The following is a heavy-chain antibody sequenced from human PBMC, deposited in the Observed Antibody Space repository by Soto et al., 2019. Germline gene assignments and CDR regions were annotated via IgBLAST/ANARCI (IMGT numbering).Heavy chain of an antibody. V-gene: IGHV1-69*06. Sequence: QVQLVQSGAEVKKPGSSVKVSCKASGGTFSSYAISWVRQAPGQGLEWMGGIIPIFGTANYAQKFQGRVTITADKSTSTAYIELSSLRSEDTAVYYCARSRSSVFWSGYPAMPYYYYCGMDVWGQGTTVTVSS. CDR2: IIPIFGTA. J-gene: IGHJ6*02. D-gene: IGHD3-3*01. CDR1: GGTFSSYA. CDR3: ARSRSSVFWSGYPAMPYYYYCGMDV.